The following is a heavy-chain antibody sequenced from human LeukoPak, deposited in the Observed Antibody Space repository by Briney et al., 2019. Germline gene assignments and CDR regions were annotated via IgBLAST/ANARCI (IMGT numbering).Heavy chain of an antibody. CDR1: GDSVSSNSAA. D-gene: IGHD5-12*01. V-gene: IGHV6-1*01. CDR2: TYYRSKWYN. J-gene: IGHJ6*02. CDR3: ARVATIPTPLYYYYGMDV. Sequence: SQTLSLTCAISGDSVSSNSAAWNWISQSPSRGLEWPGRTYYRSKWYNDYAVSVKSRITINPDTSKNQFSLQLNSVTPEDTAVYYCARVATIPTPLYYYYGMDVWGQGTTVTVSS.